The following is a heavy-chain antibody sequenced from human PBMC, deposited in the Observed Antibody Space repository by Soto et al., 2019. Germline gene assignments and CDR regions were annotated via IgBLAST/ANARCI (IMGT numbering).Heavy chain of an antibody. Sequence: PGGSLWLSCAASGVTFSKYAMTGARKAPGKGLEWVSAISSNGAGTYYVDPVKDRFTISRDNSKNTLYLQMNSLRAEDTAVYYCARFSVDPYYYDSSGLDYWGQGTLVTVSS. CDR1: GVTFSKYA. D-gene: IGHD3-22*01. J-gene: IGHJ4*02. CDR2: ISSNGAGT. CDR3: ARFSVDPYYYDSSGLDY. V-gene: IGHV3-23*01.